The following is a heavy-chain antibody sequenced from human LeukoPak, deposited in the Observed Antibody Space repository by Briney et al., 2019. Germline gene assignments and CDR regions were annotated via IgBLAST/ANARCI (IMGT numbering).Heavy chain of an antibody. J-gene: IGHJ4*02. CDR1: GGSISDDNYY. D-gene: IGHD2-8*02. CDR3: ASLRVPGDFDY. Sequence: SETLSLTCTVSGGSISDDNYYWAWIRQPPGKGLEWIGNISFRKNTYYNLSLESRITISVDTSRNQFSLKMRSVTAADTAVYYCASLRVPGDFDYWGQGTLVTVSS. V-gene: IGHV4-39*01. CDR2: ISFRKNT.